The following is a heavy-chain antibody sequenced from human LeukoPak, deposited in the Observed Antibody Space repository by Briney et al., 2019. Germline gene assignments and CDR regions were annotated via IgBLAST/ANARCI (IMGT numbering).Heavy chain of an antibody. Sequence: SETLSLTCTVSGGSISSYYWSWLRQPPGKGLEWIGYISYSGNTNYNPSLRSRVTISVDTSKNQFSLKLSSVTAADTAVYYCAAYDFWSGYYRGSLLDYWGQRTLVTVSS. D-gene: IGHD3-3*01. CDR1: GGSISSYY. CDR2: ISYSGNT. V-gene: IGHV4-59*08. CDR3: AAYDFWSGYYRGSLLDY. J-gene: IGHJ4*02.